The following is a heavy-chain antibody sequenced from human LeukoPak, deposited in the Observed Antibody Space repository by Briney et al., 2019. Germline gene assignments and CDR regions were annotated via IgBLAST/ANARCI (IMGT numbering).Heavy chain of an antibody. Sequence: SETLSLTCTVSGGSISSSSYYWGWIRQPPGKGLEWIGSIYYSGSTYYNPSLKSRVTISVDTSKNQLSLKLSSVTAADTAVYYCARPGDYYDSSGSFDYWGQGTLVTVSS. CDR3: ARPGDYYDSSGSFDY. D-gene: IGHD3-22*01. CDR2: IYYSGST. CDR1: GGSISSSSYY. J-gene: IGHJ4*02. V-gene: IGHV4-39*01.